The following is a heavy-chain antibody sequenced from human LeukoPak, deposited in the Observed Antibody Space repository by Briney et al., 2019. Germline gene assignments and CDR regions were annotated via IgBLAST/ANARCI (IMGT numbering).Heavy chain of an antibody. V-gene: IGHV1-69*04. CDR3: ARDQSPYGDYSFGY. Sequence: ASVKVSCKASGCTFSSYAISWLRQAPGQGLEWMGRIIPILGIANYAQKFQGRVTITADKSTSTAYMELSSLRSEDTAVYYCARDQSPYGDYSFGYWGQGTLVTVSS. J-gene: IGHJ4*02. CDR2: IIPILGIA. D-gene: IGHD4-17*01. CDR1: GCTFSSYA.